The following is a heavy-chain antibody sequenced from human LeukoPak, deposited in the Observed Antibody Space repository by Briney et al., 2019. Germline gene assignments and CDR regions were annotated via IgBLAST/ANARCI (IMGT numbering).Heavy chain of an antibody. D-gene: IGHD6-13*01. Sequence: PSETLSLTCTVSGGHISRYYWSWIRQPAGKGLVWIGRIYTSGSTNYNPSLKSRVTISVDKSKNQFSLKLSSVTAADTAVYYCARGGGQQLVGGYYYYYYMDVWGKGTTVTVSS. CDR1: GGHISRYY. CDR3: ARGGGQQLVGGYYYYYYMDV. J-gene: IGHJ6*03. V-gene: IGHV4-4*07. CDR2: IYTSGST.